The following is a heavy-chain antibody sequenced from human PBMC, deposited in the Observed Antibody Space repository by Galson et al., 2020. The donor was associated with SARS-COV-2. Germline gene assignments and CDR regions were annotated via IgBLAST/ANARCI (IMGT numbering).Heavy chain of an antibody. J-gene: IGHJ5*02. Sequence: ETSETLSLTCTVSAGSISSGDYYWSWIRQPPGKGLEWIGHTYYSGSTYNNPSLKSRVTISVDTSKRQFSLKLSSVTAADTAVYYWARAKRITILGVVSGSDLWGQGTLVTVGS. CDR2: TYYSGST. V-gene: IGHV4-30-4*01. CDR3: ARAKRITILGVVSGSDL. D-gene: IGHD3-3*01. CDR1: AGSISSGDYY.